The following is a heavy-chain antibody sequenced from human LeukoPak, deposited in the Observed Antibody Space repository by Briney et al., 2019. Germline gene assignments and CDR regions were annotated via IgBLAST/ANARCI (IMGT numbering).Heavy chain of an antibody. D-gene: IGHD6-13*01. CDR3: ARVLTPAAAAPDLYFDY. V-gene: IGHV3-21*01. Sequence: GGSLRLSCAASGFTFSSYSMNRVRQAPGKGLEWVSSISSSSSYLYYADSVKGRFTISRDNAKNSLYLQMNSLRAEDTAVYYCARVLTPAAAAPDLYFDYWGQGTLVTVSS. CDR1: GFTFSSYS. J-gene: IGHJ4*02. CDR2: ISSSSSYL.